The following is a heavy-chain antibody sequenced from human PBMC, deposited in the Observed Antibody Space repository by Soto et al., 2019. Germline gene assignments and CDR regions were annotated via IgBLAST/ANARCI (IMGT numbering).Heavy chain of an antibody. CDR2: IYYSGST. CDR1: GGSISSGDYY. V-gene: IGHV4-30-4*01. D-gene: IGHD5-12*01. CDR3: ARGRYSGYDFDY. J-gene: IGHJ4*02. Sequence: PSETLSLTCTVSGGSISSGDYYWSWIRQPPGKGLEWIGYIYYSGSTYYNPSLKSRVTIXVXXSXKXFXLXXXSVAXADTALYYCARGRYSGYDFDYWGQGTLVTVSS.